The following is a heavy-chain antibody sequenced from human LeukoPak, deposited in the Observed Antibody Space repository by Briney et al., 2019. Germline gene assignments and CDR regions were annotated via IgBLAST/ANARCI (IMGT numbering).Heavy chain of an antibody. CDR1: GDSISSNE. V-gene: IGHV3-23*01. D-gene: IGHD6-19*01. J-gene: IGHJ5*02. CDR3: AKCSTSAYTTGWCNWIDP. CDR2: ISGSGGST. Sequence: ETLSLTCSVSGDSISSNEWWSWVRQTPGKGLEWVSAISGSGGSTYHADSVKGRFTISRDTSKNTLYLQMNSLRADDTAVYYCAKCSTSAYTTGWCNWIDPWGQGTLVTVSS.